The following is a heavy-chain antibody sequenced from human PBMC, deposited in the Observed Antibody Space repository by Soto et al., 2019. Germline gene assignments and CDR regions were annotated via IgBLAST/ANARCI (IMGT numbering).Heavy chain of an antibody. Sequence: GGSQRLSYAASGFTFSSYAMSWVRQAPGKGLEWVSAISGSGGSTYYADSVKGRFTISRDNSKNTLYLQMNSLRAEDTAVYYCAKMYYYDSSGYYRSDGMDVWGQGTTVTVSS. CDR3: AKMYYYDSSGYYRSDGMDV. D-gene: IGHD3-22*01. CDR1: GFTFSSYA. V-gene: IGHV3-23*01. CDR2: ISGSGGST. J-gene: IGHJ6*02.